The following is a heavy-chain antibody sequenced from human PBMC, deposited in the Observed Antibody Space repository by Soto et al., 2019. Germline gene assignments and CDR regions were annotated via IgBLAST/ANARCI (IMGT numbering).Heavy chain of an antibody. CDR3: ARDRMDLWGQPDP. CDR1: GGSISSGGYY. V-gene: IGHV4-31*03. D-gene: IGHD3-3*01. J-gene: IGHJ5*02. Sequence: SETLSLTCTVSGGSISSGGYYWSWIRQHPGKGLEWIGYSYYSGSTYYNPSLKSRVTISVDTSKNQFSLKLSSVTAADTAVYYGARDRMDLWGQPDPWGQGTLV. CDR2: SYYSGST.